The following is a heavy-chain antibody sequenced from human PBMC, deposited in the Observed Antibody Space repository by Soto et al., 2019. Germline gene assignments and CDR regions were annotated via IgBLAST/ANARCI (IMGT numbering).Heavy chain of an antibody. J-gene: IGHJ4*02. V-gene: IGHV3-74*01. D-gene: IGHD3-10*01. CDR1: GFTFSSYW. Sequence: PGGSLRLSCAASGFTFSSYWMHWVRQAPGKGLVWVSRINSDGSSTSYADSVKGRFTISRDNAKNTLYLQMNSLRAEDTAVYYCARGTGPRVRGVYQNFDYWGQGTLVTVS. CDR2: INSDGSST. CDR3: ARGTGPRVRGVYQNFDY.